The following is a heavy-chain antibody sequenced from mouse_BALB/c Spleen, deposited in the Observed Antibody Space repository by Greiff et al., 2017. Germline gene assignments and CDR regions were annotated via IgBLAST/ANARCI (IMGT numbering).Heavy chain of an antibody. CDR3: TRLLSGAY. Sequence: QVQLQQSGAELVKPGASVKLSCKASGYTFTSYYMYWVKQRPGQGLEWIGEINPSNGGTNFNEKFKSKATLTVDKSSSTAYMQLSSLTSEDSAVYYCTRLLSGAYWGQGTLVTVSA. D-gene: IGHD2-1*01. J-gene: IGHJ3*01. CDR2: INPSNGGT. CDR1: GYTFTSYY. V-gene: IGHV1S81*02.